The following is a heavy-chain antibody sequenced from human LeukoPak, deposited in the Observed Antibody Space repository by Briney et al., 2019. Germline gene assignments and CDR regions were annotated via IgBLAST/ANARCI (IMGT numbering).Heavy chain of an antibody. Sequence: SETLSLTCTVSGGSISSTTYYWGWIRQPPWKGLEWIGRIYYSGSTYYNPSLKSRVTISVDTSTNQFSLKLSSVTATDTAVYYCARLHWDSGYYYYYMDVWGKGTTGTVSS. V-gene: IGHV4-39*01. CDR3: ARLHWDSGYYYYYMDV. CDR1: GGSISSTTYY. J-gene: IGHJ6*03. D-gene: IGHD3-10*01. CDR2: IYYSGST.